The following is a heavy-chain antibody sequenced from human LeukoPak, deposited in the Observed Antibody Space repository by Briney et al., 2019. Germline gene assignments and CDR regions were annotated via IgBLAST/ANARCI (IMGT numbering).Heavy chain of an antibody. Sequence: ASVKVSCKASGYPFTKYYIHWVRRAPGRGLEWMGRIIPILGIANYAQKFQGRVTITADKSTSTAYMELSSLSSEDTAVYYCARDIDYYDSSGPAGDAFDIWGQGTMVTVSS. J-gene: IGHJ3*02. V-gene: IGHV1-69*04. CDR2: IIPILGIA. D-gene: IGHD3-22*01. CDR3: ARDIDYYDSSGPAGDAFDI. CDR1: GYPFTKYY.